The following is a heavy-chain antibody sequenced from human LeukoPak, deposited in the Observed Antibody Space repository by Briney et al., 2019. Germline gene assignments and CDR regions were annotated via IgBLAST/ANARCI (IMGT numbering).Heavy chain of an antibody. CDR3: ASPIRFHDAFDI. Sequence: PGGSLRLSCAASGFTFSSYSMSWVRQAPGKGLEWVSYISSSSSTIYYADSVKGRFTISRDNAKNPLYLQMNSLRAEDTAVYYCASPIRFHDAFDIWGQGTMVTVSS. CDR2: ISSSSSTI. CDR1: GFTFSSYS. J-gene: IGHJ3*02. V-gene: IGHV3-48*01. D-gene: IGHD3-3*01.